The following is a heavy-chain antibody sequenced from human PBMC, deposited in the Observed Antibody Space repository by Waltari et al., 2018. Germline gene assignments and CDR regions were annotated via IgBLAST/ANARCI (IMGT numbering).Heavy chain of an antibody. J-gene: IGHJ4*02. CDR2: IYYSGST. V-gene: IGHV4-39*01. CDR1: GGPISSSSYI. Sequence: QLQLQESGPGLVKPSETLSLPCTVSGGPISSSSYIWGWIRQPPGKGLEWIGSIYYSGSTYYNPSLKSRVTISVDTSKNQFSLKLSSVTAADTAVYYCARYSGDYSFDYWGQGTLVTVSS. D-gene: IGHD4-17*01. CDR3: ARYSGDYSFDY.